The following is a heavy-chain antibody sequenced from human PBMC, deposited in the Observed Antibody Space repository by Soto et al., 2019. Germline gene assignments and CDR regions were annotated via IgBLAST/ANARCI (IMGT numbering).Heavy chain of an antibody. Sequence: LRLSCAASGFTFSSYAMHWVRQAPGKGLEWVAVISYDGSNKYYADSMKGRFTISRDNSKNTLYLQMNSLRAEDTAVYYCASLQNYDFWSAYFAYWGQGTLVTVSS. CDR3: ASLQNYDFWSAYFAY. V-gene: IGHV3-30-3*01. J-gene: IGHJ4*02. D-gene: IGHD3-3*01. CDR1: GFTFSSYA. CDR2: ISYDGSNK.